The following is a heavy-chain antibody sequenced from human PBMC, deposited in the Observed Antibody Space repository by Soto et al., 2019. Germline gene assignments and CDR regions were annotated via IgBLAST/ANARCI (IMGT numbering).Heavy chain of an antibody. V-gene: IGHV3-30-3*01. CDR2: ISDDGSNI. Sequence: PGGSLRLSCAAYGFTFRRYPMHWVRQAPAKGLEWAAGISDDGSNIQYADSVKGRLTVSRDDSKSTLYLQMNNLGTEDTAEYFCAREEPHPAPLVFWGQGTLVTVSS. CDR3: AREEPHPAPLVF. CDR1: GFTFRRYP. J-gene: IGHJ4*02.